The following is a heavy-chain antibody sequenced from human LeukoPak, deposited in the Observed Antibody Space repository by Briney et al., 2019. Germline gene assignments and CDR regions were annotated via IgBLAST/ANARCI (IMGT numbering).Heavy chain of an antibody. CDR2: ISGSGGST. Sequence: GGSLRLSCAASGFTFSSYAMSWVRQAPGKGLEWVSAISGSGGSTYYADSVKGGFTISRDNSKNTLYLQMNSLRAEDTAVYYCAKRAYYGSGSRSHYFDYWGQGTLVTVSS. CDR3: AKRAYYGSGSRSHYFDY. D-gene: IGHD3-10*01. CDR1: GFTFSSYA. V-gene: IGHV3-23*01. J-gene: IGHJ4*02.